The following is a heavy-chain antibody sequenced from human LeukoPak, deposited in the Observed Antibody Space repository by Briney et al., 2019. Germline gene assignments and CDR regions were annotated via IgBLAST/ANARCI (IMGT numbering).Heavy chain of an antibody. Sequence: SETLSLTCKVSGGSISTYYWSWFRQPPGKGLEWIGYIYNSGSATYNPSLKSRVTISVDTSQNQFSLKLASVSTTDTAVYYCARHGSGWSFDYGGEGVRVSVFS. V-gene: IGHV4-59*08. J-gene: IGHJ4*02. CDR1: GGSISTYY. CDR2: IYNSGSA. CDR3: ARHGSGWSFDY. D-gene: IGHD6-19*01.